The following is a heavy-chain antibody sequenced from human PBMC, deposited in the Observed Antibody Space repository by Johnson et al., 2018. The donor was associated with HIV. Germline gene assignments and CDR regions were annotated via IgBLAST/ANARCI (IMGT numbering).Heavy chain of an antibody. D-gene: IGHD1-26*01. CDR2: ISYDGSNK. CDR1: GFTFSSYA. V-gene: IGHV3-30*04. Sequence: QVQLVESGGGVVQPGRSLRLSCAASGFTFSSYAMHWVRQAPGKGLEWVAVISYDGSNKYYADSVKGRFTISRDNSKNTLYLQMNSLRAEDTAVYYCARADRDSGTYHDAFDIWGQGTMVTVSS. J-gene: IGHJ3*02. CDR3: ARADRDSGTYHDAFDI.